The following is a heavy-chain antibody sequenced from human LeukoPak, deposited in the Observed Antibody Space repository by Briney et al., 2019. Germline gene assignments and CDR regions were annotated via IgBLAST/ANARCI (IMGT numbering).Heavy chain of an antibody. Sequence: SETLSLTCTVSGGSISSGNYYWNWIRQPAGKGLEWIGRIYTSGSTHYNPSLKSRVTISVDTSKNQFSLKLSSVTAADTAVYYCAREHGDYTSLFDYWGQGTLVTVSS. D-gene: IGHD4-17*01. V-gene: IGHV4-61*02. CDR3: AREHGDYTSLFDY. CDR1: GGSISSGNYY. J-gene: IGHJ4*02. CDR2: IYTSGST.